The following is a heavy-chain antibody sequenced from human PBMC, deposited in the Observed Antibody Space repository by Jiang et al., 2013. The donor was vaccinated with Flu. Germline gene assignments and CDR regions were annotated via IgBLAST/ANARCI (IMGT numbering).Heavy chain of an antibody. CDR3: ARLTIAATPSNYYYYYGMDV. Sequence: SGAEVKKPGSSVKVSCKASGGTFSSYTISWVRQAPGQGLEWMGRIIPILGIANYAQKFQGRVTITADKSTSTAYMELSSLRSEDTAVYYCARLTIAATPSNYYYYYGMDVWGQGTTVTVSS. CDR2: IIPILGIA. V-gene: IGHV1-69*04. D-gene: IGHD6-13*01. CDR1: GGTFSSYT. J-gene: IGHJ6*02.